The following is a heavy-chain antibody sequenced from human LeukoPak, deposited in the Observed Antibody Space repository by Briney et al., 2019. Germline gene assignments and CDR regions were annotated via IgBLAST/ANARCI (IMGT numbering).Heavy chain of an antibody. D-gene: IGHD2-15*01. J-gene: IGHJ5*02. V-gene: IGHV3-23*01. Sequence: GGSLRLSCAASGFTFSIYSMSWVRQAPGEGLEWVAAISGDGGSTYYAGSVKGRFTISRDNSKNPLYLQMNSLRVEDPAVYYCAKDRGGYLINWFDPWGQGTLVTVP. CDR2: ISGDGGST. CDR1: GFTFSIYS. CDR3: AKDRGGYLINWFDP.